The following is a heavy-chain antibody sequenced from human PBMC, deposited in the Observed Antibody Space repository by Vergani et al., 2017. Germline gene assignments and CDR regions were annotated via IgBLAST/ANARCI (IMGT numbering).Heavy chain of an antibody. D-gene: IGHD3-9*01. V-gene: IGHV3-74*03. Sequence: DVHLAESGGGFFQPGGSLRLSCSASGFSFNSYWMHWVRHVPGKGLLWVSRIKSDGRITAYADSVKGRYTISRDNAQNTLYLQMNSLRVEDTGVYYCARARCMETCYMSNWLDSWGQGTLVTVSS. CDR2: IKSDGRIT. CDR3: ARARCMETCYMSNWLDS. J-gene: IGHJ5*01. CDR1: GFSFNSYW.